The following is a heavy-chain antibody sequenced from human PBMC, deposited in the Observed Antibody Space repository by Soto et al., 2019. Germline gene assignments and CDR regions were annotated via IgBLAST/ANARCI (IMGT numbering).Heavy chain of an antibody. J-gene: IGHJ5*02. Sequence: GGSLRLSCAASGFTFSSYGMHWVRQAPGKGLEWVAVIWYDGSNKYYADSVKGRFTISRDNSKNTLYLQMNSLRAEDTAVYYCARGNNPYNWFDPWGQGTLVTVSS. CDR2: IWYDGSNK. D-gene: IGHD1-20*01. V-gene: IGHV3-33*01. CDR1: GFTFSSYG. CDR3: ARGNNPYNWFDP.